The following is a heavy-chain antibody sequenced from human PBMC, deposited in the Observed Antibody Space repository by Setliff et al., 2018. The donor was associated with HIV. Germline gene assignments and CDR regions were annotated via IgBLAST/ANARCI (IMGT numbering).Heavy chain of an antibody. CDR3: AADRDVWFGELAT. D-gene: IGHD3-10*01. CDR1: GFTSPNST. CDR2: IVVDSGLT. V-gene: IGHV1-58*02. Sequence: SVKVSCKTSGFTSPNSTIQWVRQARGQRLEWIGWIVVDSGLTNYAQKFQERVTITRDMSANTAFMELRSLRSDDTAVYYCAADRDVWFGELATWAQGTLVTVSS. J-gene: IGHJ4*02.